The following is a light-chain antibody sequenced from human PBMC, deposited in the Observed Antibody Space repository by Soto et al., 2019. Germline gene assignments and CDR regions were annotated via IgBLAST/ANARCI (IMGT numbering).Light chain of an antibody. CDR1: QGISGY. CDR2: VAS. Sequence: IQLTQSPSSLSASVGDSVTITCRASQGISGYLTWYQQKPGKAPKVLIYVASTLQSGVPSRFSGSGSGTEFTLTINGLQPEDFASYYCQQSYSTSPITFGQGTRLEIK. J-gene: IGKJ5*01. CDR3: QQSYSTSPIT. V-gene: IGKV1-39*01.